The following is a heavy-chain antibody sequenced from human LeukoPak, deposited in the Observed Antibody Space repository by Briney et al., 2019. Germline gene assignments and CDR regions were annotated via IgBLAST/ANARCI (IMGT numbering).Heavy chain of an antibody. V-gene: IGHV4-34*01. Sequence: SETLSLTCAVHGGSFSGYYWSWIRQPPGKGLEWIGEINHSGSTNYNPSLKSRVTISVDTSKNQFSLKLSSVTAADTAVYYCARVGYCSSTRNYYYYYYMDVWGKGTTVTVSS. CDR1: GGSFSGYY. CDR3: ARVGYCSSTRNYYYYYYMDV. J-gene: IGHJ6*03. D-gene: IGHD2-2*01. CDR2: INHSGST.